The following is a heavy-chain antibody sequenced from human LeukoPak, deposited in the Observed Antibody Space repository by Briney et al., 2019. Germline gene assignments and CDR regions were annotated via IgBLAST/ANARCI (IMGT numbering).Heavy chain of an antibody. CDR2: INPNSGGT. D-gene: IGHD3-22*01. CDR1: GYIFTGYY. V-gene: IGHV1-2*02. CDR3: AKAHGTYYYDSSGRNWFDP. Sequence: ASVRVSCEASGYIFTGYYLHWVRQAPGQGLGWMGWINPNSGGTNYAQKFQGRVTMTRDTSISTAYMELSRLRSDDTAVYYCAKAHGTYYYDSSGRNWFDPWGQGTLVTVSS. J-gene: IGHJ5*02.